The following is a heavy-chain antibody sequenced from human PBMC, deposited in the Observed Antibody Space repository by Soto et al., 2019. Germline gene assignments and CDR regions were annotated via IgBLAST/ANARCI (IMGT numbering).Heavy chain of an antibody. D-gene: IGHD3-16*01. Sequence: QVQLVQSGAEIKKPGASVKVSCKASGYTFSTSDLNWVRQAPGQGLEWMGWMNPDSGNTGYPQKFQGRVTLTRTTAINPASMELTSLTFDDTATYYCARGRTVYQSQLDLLGFWFDPWGQGTRVTVSS. CDR1: GYTFSTSD. CDR3: ARGRTVYQSQLDLLGFWFDP. J-gene: IGHJ5*02. V-gene: IGHV1-8*01. CDR2: MNPDSGNT.